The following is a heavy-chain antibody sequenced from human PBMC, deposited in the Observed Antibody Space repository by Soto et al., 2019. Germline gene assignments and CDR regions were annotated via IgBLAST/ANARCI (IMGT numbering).Heavy chain of an antibody. CDR1: GFTFSSYG. CDR2: ISYDGSNK. Sequence: QVQLVESGGGVVQPGRSLRLSCAASGFTFSSYGMHWVRQAPGKGLEWVAVISYDGSNKYYADSAKGRFTISRDNSKNTLYLQMNSLRAEDTAVYYCAKPRGGSYYWFGYWGQGTLVTVSS. J-gene: IGHJ4*02. V-gene: IGHV3-30*18. CDR3: AKPRGGSYYWFGY. D-gene: IGHD1-26*01.